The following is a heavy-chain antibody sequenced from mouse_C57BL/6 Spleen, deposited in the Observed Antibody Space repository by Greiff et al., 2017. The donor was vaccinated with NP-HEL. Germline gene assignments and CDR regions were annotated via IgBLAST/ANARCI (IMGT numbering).Heavy chain of an antibody. CDR2: IYPGDGDT. CDR3: ARGSYAMDY. CDR1: GYAFSSSW. V-gene: IGHV1-82*01. Sequence: QVQLKESGPELVKPGASVKISCKASGYAFSSSWLNWVKQRPGKGLEWIGRIYPGDGDTNYNGKFKGKATLTADKSSSTAYMQLSSLTSEDSAVYFCARGSYAMDYWGQGTSVTVSS. J-gene: IGHJ4*01.